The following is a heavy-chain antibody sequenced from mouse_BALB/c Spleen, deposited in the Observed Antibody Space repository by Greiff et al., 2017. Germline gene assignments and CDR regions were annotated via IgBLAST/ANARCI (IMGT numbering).Heavy chain of an antibody. CDR2: IWAGGST. J-gene: IGHJ4*01. V-gene: IGHV2-9*02. D-gene: IGHD5-1*01. Sequence: VQLQQSGPGLVAPSQRLSITCTVSGFSLTSYGVHWVRQPPGKGLEWLGVIWAGGSTNYNSALMSRLSISKDNSKSQVFLKMNSLQTDDTAMYYCARGEYRYAMDYWGQGTSVTVSS. CDR3: ARGEYRYAMDY. CDR1: GFSLTSYG.